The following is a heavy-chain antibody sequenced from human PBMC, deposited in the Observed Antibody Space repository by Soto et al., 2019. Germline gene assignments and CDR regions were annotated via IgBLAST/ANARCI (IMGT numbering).Heavy chain of an antibody. CDR2: FDPEDGET. CDR1: GYTLTELS. Sequence: GASVKVSCKVSGYTLTELSMHWVRQAPGKGLEWMGGFDPEDGETIYAQKFQGRVTMTEDTSTDTAYMELSSLRSEDTAVYYCATVGPLVAAIYSWFDPWGQGTLVTVSS. V-gene: IGHV1-24*01. D-gene: IGHD2-15*01. CDR3: ATVGPLVAAIYSWFDP. J-gene: IGHJ5*02.